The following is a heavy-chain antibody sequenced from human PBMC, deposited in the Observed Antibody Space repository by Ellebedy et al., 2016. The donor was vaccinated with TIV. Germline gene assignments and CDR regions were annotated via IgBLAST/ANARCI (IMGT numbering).Heavy chain of an antibody. V-gene: IGHV1-46*04. D-gene: IGHD6-25*01. CDR1: AYIFSSYY. J-gene: IGHJ6*02. Sequence: AASVKVSCKASAYIFSSYYMHWVQQAPGQGLEWMGIINPSGGSTTYAQNLQGRVTMTRNTSISTAYMELSSRRSEDTAVYYCANPLAGAYYYGMDVWGQGTTVTVSS. CDR3: ANPLAGAYYYGMDV. CDR2: INPSGGST.